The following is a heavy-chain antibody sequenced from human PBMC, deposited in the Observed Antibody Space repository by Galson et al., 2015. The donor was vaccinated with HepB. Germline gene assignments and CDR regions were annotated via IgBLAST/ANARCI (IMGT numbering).Heavy chain of an antibody. V-gene: IGHV1-69*10. D-gene: IGHD4-23*01. CDR2: IIPIFGIT. CDR3: ARKWGDGGNWEGFDP. Sequence: SVKVSCKASGGTFNNFAISWVRQAPGQGLEWMGGIIPIFGITNYAQKFQGRVTIIADKSTSTAYMELSSLRSDDTAVYFCARKWGDGGNWEGFDPWGQGTLVTVSS. J-gene: IGHJ5*02. CDR1: GGTFNNFA.